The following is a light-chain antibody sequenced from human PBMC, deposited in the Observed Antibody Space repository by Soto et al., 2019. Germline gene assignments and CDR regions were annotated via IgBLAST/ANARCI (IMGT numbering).Light chain of an antibody. CDR3: QQYNSYQGT. Sequence: DIQMTQSPSTLSASVGDRVTITCRASQSISSWLAWYQQKPGKAPKLLIYDAFSLESGVPSRFSGSGSGTEFTLTISSLQPDDFATYYCQQYNSYQGTFGQGTKLEIK. CDR1: QSISSW. CDR2: DAF. V-gene: IGKV1-5*01. J-gene: IGKJ2*01.